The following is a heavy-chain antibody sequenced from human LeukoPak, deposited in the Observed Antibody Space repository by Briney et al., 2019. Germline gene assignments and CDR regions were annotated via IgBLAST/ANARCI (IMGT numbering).Heavy chain of an antibody. J-gene: IGHJ4*02. Sequence: SGPTLVNPTQTLTLTCTFSGFSLSTSGVGVGWIRQPPGKALEWLALIYWNDDKRYSPSLKSRLTITKDTSKNQVVLTMTNMDPVDTATYYCAHEYDSSGHYYFDYWGQGTLVTVSS. CDR3: AHEYDSSGHYYFDY. D-gene: IGHD3-22*01. CDR2: IYWNDDK. V-gene: IGHV2-5*01. CDR1: GFSLSTSGVG.